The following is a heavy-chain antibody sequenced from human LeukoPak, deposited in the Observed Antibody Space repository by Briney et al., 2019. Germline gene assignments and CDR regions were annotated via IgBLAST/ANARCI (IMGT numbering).Heavy chain of an antibody. CDR1: GGISSNFA. D-gene: IGHD3-3*01. J-gene: IGHJ5*02. Sequence: SVKVSCKASGGISSNFAIHWVRQAPGQGLEWMGQITGLFVTAHYAQKFQGRVTITTDESTGAVYMELSSLRSEDTAVYYCARVGVIISHNWFDPWGQGTLVTVSS. V-gene: IGHV1-69*05. CDR2: ITGLFVTA. CDR3: ARVGVIISHNWFDP.